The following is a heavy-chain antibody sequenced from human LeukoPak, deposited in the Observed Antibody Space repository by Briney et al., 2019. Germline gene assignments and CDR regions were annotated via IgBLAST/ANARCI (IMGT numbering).Heavy chain of an antibody. D-gene: IGHD1-14*01. V-gene: IGHV1-8*01. CDR2: MNPNSGNT. CDR1: GYTFTSYD. CDR3: AREPSSDAFDI. J-gene: IGHJ3*02. Sequence: ASVTVSCTASGYTFTSYDINWVRQATGQGLEWMGWMNPNSGNTGYAQKFQGRVTMTRNTSISTAYMELSSLRSEDTAVYYCAREPSSDAFDIWGQGTMVTVSS.